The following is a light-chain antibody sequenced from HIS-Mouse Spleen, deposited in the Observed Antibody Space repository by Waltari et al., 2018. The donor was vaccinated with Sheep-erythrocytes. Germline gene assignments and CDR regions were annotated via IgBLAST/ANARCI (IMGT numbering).Light chain of an antibody. Sequence: QSALTQPRSVSGSPGQSVTISCTGTSSDVGGYNYVSWYQQPPGQAPKLMIYDVSKRPSGAPDRFSGSKSGNTASLTISGLQAEDEADYYCCSYAGSYNHVFATGTKVTVL. CDR1: SSDVGGYNY. J-gene: IGLJ1*01. CDR3: CSYAGSYNHV. CDR2: DVS. V-gene: IGLV2-11*01.